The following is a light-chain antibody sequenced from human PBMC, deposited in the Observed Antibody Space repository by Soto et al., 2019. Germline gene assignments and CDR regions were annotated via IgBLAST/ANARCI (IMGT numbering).Light chain of an antibody. CDR2: DAS. CDR3: HQYNSYSYT. J-gene: IGKJ2*01. V-gene: IGKV1-5*01. CDR1: QSISSR. Sequence: DIQMTQSPSTLSASVGDRVTITCRASQSISSRLAWYQQKPGKAPNLLIYDASSLQGGVPSRFSGSGSGTEFTLTISSLQPDDFATYYCHQYNSYSYTFGQGTKLEI.